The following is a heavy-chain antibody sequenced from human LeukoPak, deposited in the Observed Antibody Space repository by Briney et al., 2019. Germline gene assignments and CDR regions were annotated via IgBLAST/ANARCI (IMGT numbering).Heavy chain of an antibody. V-gene: IGHV3-15*01. CDR3: TTIVGATALDY. CDR1: GFTFSNAW. Sequence: GGSLRLSCAASGFTFSNAWMSWVSQAPGKGLEWVGRIKSKTDGGTTDYAAPVKGRFTISRDDSKNTLYLQMNSLKTEDTAVYYCTTIVGATALDYWGQGTLVTVSS. D-gene: IGHD1-26*01. J-gene: IGHJ4*02. CDR2: IKSKTDGGTT.